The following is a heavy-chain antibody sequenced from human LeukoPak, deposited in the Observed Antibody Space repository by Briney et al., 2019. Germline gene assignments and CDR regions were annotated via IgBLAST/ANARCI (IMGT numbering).Heavy chain of an antibody. CDR2: ISSGGGST. Sequence: PGGSLRLSCAASGFTFSNYAMSWVRQAPGKGLEWVSAISSGGGSTYYADSVKGRFTISRDNSKNTLYLQMNSLRAEDTAVYYCARALRGYPKYSSGWYYFDYWGQGTLVTVSS. J-gene: IGHJ4*02. CDR3: ARALRGYPKYSSGWYYFDY. D-gene: IGHD6-19*01. CDR1: GFTFSNYA. V-gene: IGHV3-23*01.